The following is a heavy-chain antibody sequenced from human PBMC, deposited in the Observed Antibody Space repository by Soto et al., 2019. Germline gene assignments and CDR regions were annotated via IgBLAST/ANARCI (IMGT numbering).Heavy chain of an antibody. V-gene: IGHV1-69*06. Sequence: SVKVSCKVSGYTLTELSMHWVRQAPGQGLEWMGGIIPIFGTANYAQKFQGRVTITADKSTSTAYMELSSLRSEDTAVYYCARDGHNWNYVYDYWGQGTLVTVSS. D-gene: IGHD1-7*01. CDR2: IIPIFGTA. CDR1: GYTLTELS. J-gene: IGHJ4*02. CDR3: ARDGHNWNYVYDY.